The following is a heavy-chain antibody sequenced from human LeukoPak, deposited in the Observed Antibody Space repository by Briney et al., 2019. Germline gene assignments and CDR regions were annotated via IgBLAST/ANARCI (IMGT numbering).Heavy chain of an antibody. CDR3: ASPGYNSVWSFDY. D-gene: IGHD6-19*01. Sequence: HPGGSLRLSCAASGFTFSSYWMSWVRQAPGKGLEWVANIKQDGSEKYYVDSVKGRFTISRDNAKNSLYLQMNSLRAEDTAVYYCASPGYNSVWSFDYWGQGTLVTVSS. J-gene: IGHJ4*02. CDR2: IKQDGSEK. CDR1: GFTFSSYW. V-gene: IGHV3-7*01.